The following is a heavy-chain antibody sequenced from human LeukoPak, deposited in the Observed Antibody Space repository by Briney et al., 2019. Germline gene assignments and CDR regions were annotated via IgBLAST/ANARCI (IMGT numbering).Heavy chain of an antibody. D-gene: IGHD4-23*01. CDR3: ARGVSGDYGGNSA. V-gene: IGHV1-69*04. CDR1: GGTFSSYA. CDR2: IIPILGIA. J-gene: IGHJ5*02. Sequence: GASVKVSCKASGGTFSSYAISWVRQAPGQGLEWMGRIIPILGIANYAQKFQGRVTITADKSTSTAYMELSSLRSEDTAVYYCARGVSGDYGGNSAWGQGTLVTVSS.